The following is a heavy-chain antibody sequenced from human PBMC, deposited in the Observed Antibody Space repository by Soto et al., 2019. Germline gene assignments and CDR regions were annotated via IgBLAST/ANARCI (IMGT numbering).Heavy chain of an antibody. Sequence: QVQLVQSGGEVKKPGASVKVSCKASGDTVTKYGISWVRQAPGQGLEWLGWISFYNGHTNYALKFQDRITFTTDTATSTASMELRGLTSDDTAVYYFASATSIAVAGKETWGQGILVTVSS. CDR3: ASATSIAVAGKET. CDR2: ISFYNGHT. V-gene: IGHV1-18*01. J-gene: IGHJ4*02. D-gene: IGHD6-19*01. CDR1: GDTVTKYG.